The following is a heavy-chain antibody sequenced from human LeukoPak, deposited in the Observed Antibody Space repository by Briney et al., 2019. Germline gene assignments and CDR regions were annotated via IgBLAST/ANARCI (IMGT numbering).Heavy chain of an antibody. D-gene: IGHD2-15*01. CDR3: ARGGYCSGGSCYSEFDY. V-gene: IGHV1-8*01. CDR1: GYTFTSYV. Sequence: ASVKVSCKASGYTFTSYVINWVRQATGQGLEWMGWMNPNSGNTGYAQKFQGRVTMTRNTSISTAYMELSSLRSEDTAVYYCARGGYCSGGSCYSEFDYWGQGTLVTVSS. CDR2: MNPNSGNT. J-gene: IGHJ4*02.